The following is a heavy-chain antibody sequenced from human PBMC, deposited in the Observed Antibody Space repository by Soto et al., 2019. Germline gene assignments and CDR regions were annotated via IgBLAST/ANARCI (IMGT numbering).Heavy chain of an antibody. J-gene: IGHJ5*02. CDR3: ARHFRVLRFLEWWNWFNP. V-gene: IGHV4-39*01. D-gene: IGHD3-3*01. CDR2: IYYSGST. Sequence: QLQLQESGPGLVKPSETLSLTCTVSGGSISSSSYYWGWIRQPPGKGLEWIGSIYYSGSTYYNPSLKSRATISVDTSKNQFSLKLSSVTAADTAVYYCARHFRVLRFLEWWNWFNPWGQGTLVTVSS. CDR1: GGSISSSSYY.